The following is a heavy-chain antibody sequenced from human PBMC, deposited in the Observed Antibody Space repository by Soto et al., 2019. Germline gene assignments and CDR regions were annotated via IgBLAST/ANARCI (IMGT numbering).Heavy chain of an antibody. CDR3: ARKVRGSTTRPDYWYFDL. CDR2: ISGGGGAP. D-gene: IGHD3-10*01. V-gene: IGHV3-23*01. J-gene: IGHJ2*01. Sequence: EVQLLESGGGLVQPGGSLRLSCAGSGFTFINYAMNWVRQAPGKGLEWVSTISGGGGAPFFADSVRGRFTISRDNSKNTATLQQNNRGVDDTAVYFCARKVRGSTTRPDYWYFDLWGRGTLVTVSS. CDR1: GFTFINYA.